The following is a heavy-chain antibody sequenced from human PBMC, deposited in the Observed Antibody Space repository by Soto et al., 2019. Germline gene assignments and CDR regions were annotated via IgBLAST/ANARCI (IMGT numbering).Heavy chain of an antibody. CDR3: AKDLEGSGYDSGNDY. D-gene: IGHD5-12*01. V-gene: IGHV3-23*01. J-gene: IGHJ4*02. CDR2: ISGSGGST. CDR1: GFTFTSYA. Sequence: EVQLLESGGDLVQPGGSLRLSCAASGFTFTSYAMSWVRQAPGKGLEWVSSISGSGGSTYYPDSVKGRFTISRDSSKNTVYLQMNSLSADDTAVYYGAKDLEGSGYDSGNDYWGQGTLVPVSS.